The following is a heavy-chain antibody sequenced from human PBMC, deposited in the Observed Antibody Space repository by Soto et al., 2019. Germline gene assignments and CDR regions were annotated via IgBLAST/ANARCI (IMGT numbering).Heavy chain of an antibody. CDR3: TRGGSGYYGDFDY. D-gene: IGHD3-22*01. V-gene: IGHV3-73*02. CDR2: IRSKANSYAT. J-gene: IGHJ4*02. Sequence: EVQLVESGGGLVQPGGSLKLSCAASGFAFSGSAMHWVRQASGKGLEWVGRIRSKANSYATAYAASVKGRFTISRDDSKNTAYLQMNSLKTEDTAVYYCTRGGSGYYGDFDYWGQGTLVTVSS. CDR1: GFAFSGSA.